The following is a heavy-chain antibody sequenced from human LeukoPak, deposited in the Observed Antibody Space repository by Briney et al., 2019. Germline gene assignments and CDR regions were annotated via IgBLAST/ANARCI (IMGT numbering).Heavy chain of an antibody. Sequence: ASVKVSCKASGYTFTDYYIHWVRQVTGQGLEWMGWMNPNSGNTDYAQKFQGRVTMTRNTSISTAYMELSSLRSEDTAVYYCARGPRKNFWSGYSHWFDPWGQGTLVTVSS. V-gene: IGHV1-8*02. CDR2: MNPNSGNT. CDR1: GYTFTDYY. D-gene: IGHD3-3*01. CDR3: ARGPRKNFWSGYSHWFDP. J-gene: IGHJ5*02.